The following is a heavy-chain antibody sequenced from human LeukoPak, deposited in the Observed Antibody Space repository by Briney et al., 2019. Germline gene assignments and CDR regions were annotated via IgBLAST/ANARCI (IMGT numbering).Heavy chain of an antibody. D-gene: IGHD3-3*01. CDR2: IYYSGST. CDR3: ALSPPRITIFGVVIGKIDAFDI. Sequence: SETLSLTCTVSGGSINSGDYYWVWIRQPPGKGLEWIGSIYYSGSTSYNPSLKSRVTMTVDTSKSQFSLKLSSVTAAGTAVYYCALSPPRITIFGVVIGKIDAFDIWGQGTMVTVSS. V-gene: IGHV4-39*07. CDR1: GGSINSGDYY. J-gene: IGHJ3*02.